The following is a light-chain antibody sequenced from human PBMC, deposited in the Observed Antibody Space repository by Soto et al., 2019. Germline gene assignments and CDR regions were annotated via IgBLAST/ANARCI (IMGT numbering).Light chain of an antibody. J-gene: IGLJ2*01. Sequence: SYELTQSPSVSVAPGKTARITCGGNNIGSKSVHWYQQKPGQAPGLVIYYDTNRPSGIPERFSGSNSGNTATLTISRVEAGDEADYYCQVWDSSSDHAIFGGGTKLTVL. CDR1: NIGSKS. CDR2: YDT. CDR3: QVWDSSSDHAI. V-gene: IGLV3-21*04.